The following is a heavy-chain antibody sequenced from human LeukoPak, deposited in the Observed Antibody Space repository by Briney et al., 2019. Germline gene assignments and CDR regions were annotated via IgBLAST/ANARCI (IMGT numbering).Heavy chain of an antibody. CDR3: ARDLPRYYDSSGYTPYYFDY. D-gene: IGHD3-22*01. V-gene: IGHV3-20*04. CDR2: INWNGGST. Sequence: GGSLRLSCAASGFTFSNYAMSWVRQAPGKGLEWVSGINWNGGSTGYADSVKGRFTISRDNAKNSLYLQMNSLRAEDTALYYCARDLPRYYDSSGYTPYYFDYWGQGTLVTVSS. J-gene: IGHJ4*02. CDR1: GFTFSNYA.